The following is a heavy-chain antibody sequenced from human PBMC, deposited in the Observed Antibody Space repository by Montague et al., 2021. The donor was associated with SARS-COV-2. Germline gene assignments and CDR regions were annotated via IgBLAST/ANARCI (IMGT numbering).Heavy chain of an antibody. CDR3: ARSLFSSGSF. CDR1: GFTFSNYW. CDR2: IKPDGSGQ. D-gene: IGHD3-10*01. J-gene: IGHJ4*02. Sequence: SLRLSCAASGFTFSNYWMNWVRQAPGKGLEWVASIKPDGSGQNYVDSAKGRFTISKDNAKKSLYLQMNSPRVDATAVYYCARSLFSSGSFWGQGTLVTVSS. V-gene: IGHV3-7*01.